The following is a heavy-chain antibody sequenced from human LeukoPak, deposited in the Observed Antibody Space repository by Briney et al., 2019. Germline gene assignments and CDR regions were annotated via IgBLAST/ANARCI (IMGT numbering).Heavy chain of an antibody. CDR3: ARDAYSSSPGPVFY. V-gene: IGHV3-33*01. D-gene: IGHD6-13*01. J-gene: IGHJ4*02. CDR2: IWYDGSNK. Sequence: PGGSLRLSCAASGFTFSSYGMHWVRQAPGKGLEWVAVIWYDGSNKYYADSVKGRFTISRDNSKNTLYLQMNSLRAEDTAVCYRARDAYSSSPGPVFYWGQGTLVTVSS. CDR1: GFTFSSYG.